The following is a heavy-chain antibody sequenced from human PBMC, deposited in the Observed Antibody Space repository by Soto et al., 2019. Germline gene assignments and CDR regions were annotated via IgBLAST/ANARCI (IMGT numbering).Heavy chain of an antibody. J-gene: IGHJ6*02. V-gene: IGHV4-34*01. CDR3: ARGLAYYYYYGIDV. CDR1: GGSFSGYY. CDR2: INHSGST. Sequence: SETLSLTCAVYGGSFSGYYWSWIRQPPGKGLEWIGEINHSGSTNYNPSLKSRVTISVDTSKNQFSLKLSSVTAADTAVYYCARGLAYYYYYGIDVWGQRTSVTVSS.